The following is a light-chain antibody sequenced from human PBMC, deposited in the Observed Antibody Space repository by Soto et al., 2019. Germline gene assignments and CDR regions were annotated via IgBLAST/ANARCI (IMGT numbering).Light chain of an antibody. CDR1: SSDVGGYIY. CDR3: CSFAGSYTYV. J-gene: IGLJ1*01. V-gene: IGLV2-11*01. Sequence: QSVLTQPRSVSGSPGQSVTISCTGTSSDVGGYIYVSWYQQHPGKAPKLIMYDVSQRPSGVPDRFSGSKSGNTASPTISGLQAEDEAGYHCCSFAGSYTYVFGTGTKVTVL. CDR2: DVS.